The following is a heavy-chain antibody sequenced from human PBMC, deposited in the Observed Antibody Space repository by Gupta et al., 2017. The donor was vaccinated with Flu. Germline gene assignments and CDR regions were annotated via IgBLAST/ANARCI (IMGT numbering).Heavy chain of an antibody. CDR2: ISVSGNKT. V-gene: IGHV3-23*01. CDR3: ARYHYDSSGYTRQYFDD. D-gene: IGHD3-22*01. J-gene: IGHJ4*02. CDR1: GFTFSTYA. Sequence: EVQLLDSGGGLVRPGGSLRLSCAASGFTFSTYAMNWVRRAPRKGLEWVSGISVSGNKTYYADSVKGRFTISRDNSKNTLYLQMNSLRVEDTAVDYCARYHYDSSGYTRQYFDDWGQGTLLTVSS.